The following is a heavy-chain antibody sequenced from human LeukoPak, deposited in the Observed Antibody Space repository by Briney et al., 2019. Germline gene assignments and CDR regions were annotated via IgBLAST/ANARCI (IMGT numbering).Heavy chain of an antibody. Sequence: PGGSLRLSCEASAFTFNTYPMTWVRQASGKGLEWVGRIRSKANSYATAYAASVKGRFTISRDDSKNTAYLHMNSLKTEDTAVYYCATLDCGDDGSCYWGRGTLVTVSS. CDR2: IRSKANSYAT. CDR3: ATLDCGDDGSCY. V-gene: IGHV3-73*01. J-gene: IGHJ4*02. D-gene: IGHD2-21*02. CDR1: AFTFNTYP.